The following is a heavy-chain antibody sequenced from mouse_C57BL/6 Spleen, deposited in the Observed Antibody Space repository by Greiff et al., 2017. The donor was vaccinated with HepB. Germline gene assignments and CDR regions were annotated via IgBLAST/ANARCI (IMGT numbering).Heavy chain of an antibody. CDR3: ARYEGYDYDDSWFAY. D-gene: IGHD2-4*01. J-gene: IGHJ3*01. CDR2: IYPGDGDT. CDR1: GYAFSSSW. V-gene: IGHV1-82*01. Sequence: VQLQQSGPELVKPGASVKISCKASGYAFSSSWMNWVKQRPGKGLEWIGRIYPGDGDTNYNGKFKGKATLTADKSSSTAYMQLSSLTSEDSAVYFCARYEGYDYDDSWFAYWGQGTLVTVSA.